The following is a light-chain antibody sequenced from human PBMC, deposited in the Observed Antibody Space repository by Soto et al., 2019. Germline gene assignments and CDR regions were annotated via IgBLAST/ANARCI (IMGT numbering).Light chain of an antibody. CDR1: QSVSSSY. CDR2: GAS. Sequence: ETVLTQSPGTLSLSPGESATLSCRAGQSVSSSYLAWYQQKPGQAPRLLIYGASSRATGIPDRFSGSGSGTDLTLTISRLEPEDFAVYYCQHYGRSPTSWTFGQGTKVEIK. V-gene: IGKV3-20*01. CDR3: QHYGRSPTSWT. J-gene: IGKJ1*01.